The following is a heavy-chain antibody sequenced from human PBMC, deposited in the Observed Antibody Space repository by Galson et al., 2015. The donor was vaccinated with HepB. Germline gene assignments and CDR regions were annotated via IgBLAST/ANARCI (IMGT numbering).Heavy chain of an antibody. J-gene: IGHJ4*02. Sequence: SLRLSCAVSGFIFNNYWMSWVRQAPGQGLELVANLKQDGGEKYYVESVKGPFTISSDNAKNSLYRQMDRLRAEDTGVYYCTTANSFDYWGQGTLVAVSS. CDR2: LKQDGGEK. CDR3: TTANSFDY. V-gene: IGHV3-7*01. D-gene: IGHD4/OR15-4a*01. CDR1: GFIFNNYW.